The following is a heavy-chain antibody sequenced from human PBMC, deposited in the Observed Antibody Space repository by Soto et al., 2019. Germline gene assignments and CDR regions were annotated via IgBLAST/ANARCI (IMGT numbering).Heavy chain of an antibody. V-gene: IGHV3-23*01. CDR2: ISGSGGST. Sequence: VSLPSPAPGFTFSSKGISRVRQPTGKGLNWVSAISGSGGSTYYADSVKGRFTISRDNSKNTLYLQMNSLRAEDTAVYYCAKDPRLRMITFGGVIDDDYWGQGTLVTVSS. CDR1: GFTFSSKG. D-gene: IGHD3-16*02. J-gene: IGHJ4*02. CDR3: AKDPRLRMITFGGVIDDDY.